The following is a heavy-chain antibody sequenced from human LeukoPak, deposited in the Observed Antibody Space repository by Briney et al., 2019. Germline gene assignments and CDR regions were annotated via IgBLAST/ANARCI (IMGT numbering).Heavy chain of an antibody. CDR1: GGSISSYY. V-gene: IGHV4-59*01. Sequence: PSETLSLTCTVSGGSISSYYWSWIRQPPGKGLEWIGFIYYRGSTNYNPSLKSRVTISVDTSKNQFSLKLSSVTAADTAVYYCARSGVVGATWGGRFDPWGQGTLVTVSS. J-gene: IGHJ5*02. CDR2: IYYRGST. CDR3: ARSGVVGATWGGRFDP. D-gene: IGHD1-26*01.